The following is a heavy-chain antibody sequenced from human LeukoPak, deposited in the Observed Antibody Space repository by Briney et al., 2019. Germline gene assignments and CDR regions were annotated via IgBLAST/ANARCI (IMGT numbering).Heavy chain of an antibody. D-gene: IGHD3-16*01. J-gene: IGHJ4*02. Sequence: GGSLRLSCAVSGFSFSSYAMSWVRQAPGKGLEWVSSISGSFSTFYADSAKGRFTISRDNSKNTLYMQMNSLRAEDTAVYYCAKGEWLDDWGQGILVTVSS. V-gene: IGHV3-23*01. CDR1: GFSFSSYA. CDR3: AKGEWLDD. CDR2: ISGSFST.